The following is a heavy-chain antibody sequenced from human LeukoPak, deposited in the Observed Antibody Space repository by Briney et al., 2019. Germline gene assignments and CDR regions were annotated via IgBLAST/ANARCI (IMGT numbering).Heavy chain of an antibody. Sequence: GGSLRLSCVASGFPFSSYWMTWVRQAPGKGLEWVANIKQDGSKKSYVDSVKGRFTISRDDAKNSLYLQMNSLRAEDTAIYYCTRVGYIDEGIDYWGQGTLVTVSS. J-gene: IGHJ4*02. V-gene: IGHV3-7*04. CDR2: IKQDGSKK. D-gene: IGHD5-24*01. CDR3: TRVGYIDEGIDY. CDR1: GFPFSSYW.